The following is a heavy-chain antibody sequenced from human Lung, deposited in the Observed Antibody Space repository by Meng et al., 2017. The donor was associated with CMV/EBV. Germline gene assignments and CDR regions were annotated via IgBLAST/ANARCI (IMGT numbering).Heavy chain of an antibody. CDR3: ASFPPPGKQWLVTDY. CDR2: IYHSGST. D-gene: IGHD6-19*01. CDR1: GGSISSSNW. Sequence: PGPVKPSGTRSLTCAVAGGSISSSNWWSGVRQPPGKGLEWIGEIYHSGSTNYNPSLKSRVTISVDKSKNQFSLKLSSVTAADTAVYYCASFPPPGKQWLVTDYWGQGTLVTVSS. V-gene: IGHV4-4*02. J-gene: IGHJ4*02.